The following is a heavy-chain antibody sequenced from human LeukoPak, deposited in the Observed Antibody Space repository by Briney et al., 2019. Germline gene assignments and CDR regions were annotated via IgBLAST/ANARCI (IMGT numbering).Heavy chain of an antibody. V-gene: IGHV1-69*06. CDR3: ARVRRGYYGSGSYYYYYYMDV. J-gene: IGHJ6*03. D-gene: IGHD3-10*01. CDR2: IIPIFGTA. CDR1: GGTFSSYA. Sequence: ASVKVSCKASGGTFSSYAISWVRQAPGQGLEWMGGIIPIFGTANYAQKFQGRVTITADKSTSTAYMELSSLRPEDTAVYYCARVRRGYYGSGSYYYYYYMDVWGKGTTVTVSS.